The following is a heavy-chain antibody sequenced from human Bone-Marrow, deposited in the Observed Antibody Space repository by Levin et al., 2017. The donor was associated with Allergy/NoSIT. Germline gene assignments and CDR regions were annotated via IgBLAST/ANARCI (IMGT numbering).Heavy chain of an antibody. V-gene: IGHV3-7*01. Sequence: PGGSLRLSCAASDFIFGSYWMSWVRQAPGKGLEWVANINQDGGEKHYVDSVKGRFTISRDNAKNSVYLQMDSLRAEDTAVYFCARESRAGRWLQWSYGLDVWGQGTTVTVSS. D-gene: IGHD5-24*01. CDR3: ARESRAGRWLQWSYGLDV. CDR2: INQDGGEK. J-gene: IGHJ6*02. CDR1: DFIFGSYW.